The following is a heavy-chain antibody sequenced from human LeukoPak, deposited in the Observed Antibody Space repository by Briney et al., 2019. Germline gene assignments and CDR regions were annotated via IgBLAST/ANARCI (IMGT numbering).Heavy chain of an antibody. CDR1: GYSISSGYY. V-gene: IGHV4-38-2*02. D-gene: IGHD3-22*01. CDR2: IYHSGST. J-gene: IGHJ4*02. CDR3: ARDGSSGYYY. Sequence: PSETLSLTCTVSGYSISSGYYWGWIRQPPGKGLEWIGSIYHSGSTYYNPSLKSRVTISVDTSKNQFSLKLSSVTAADTAVYYCARDGSSGYYYWGQGTLVTVSS.